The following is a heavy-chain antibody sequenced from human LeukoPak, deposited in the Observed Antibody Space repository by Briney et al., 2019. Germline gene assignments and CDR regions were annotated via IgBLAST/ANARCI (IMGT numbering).Heavy chain of an antibody. CDR2: FDPEDGET. CDR1: GYTLTELS. J-gene: IGHJ4*02. CDR3: ATDRRTYYYGSGSYYPFDY. V-gene: IGHV1-24*01. Sequence: ASVTVSCKVSGYTLTELSMHWVRQAPGKGLEWMGGFDPEDGETIYAQKFQGRVTMTEDTSTDTAYMELSSLRSEDTAVYYCATDRRTYYYGSGSYYPFDYWGQGTLVTVSS. D-gene: IGHD3-10*01.